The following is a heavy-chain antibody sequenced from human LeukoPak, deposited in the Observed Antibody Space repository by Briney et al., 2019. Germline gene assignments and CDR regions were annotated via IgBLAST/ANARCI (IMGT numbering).Heavy chain of an antibody. D-gene: IGHD1-26*01. CDR3: ARERSGGSYFPNFDY. CDR1: GGSISSGSYY. V-gene: IGHV4-61*02. J-gene: IGHJ4*02. Sequence: SQTLSLTCTVSGGSISSGSYYWSWIRQPAGKGLEWIGRIYTSGSTNYNPSLKSRVTISVDTSKNQLSLKLSSVTAADTAVYYCARERSGGSYFPNFDYWGQGTLVTVSS. CDR2: IYTSGST.